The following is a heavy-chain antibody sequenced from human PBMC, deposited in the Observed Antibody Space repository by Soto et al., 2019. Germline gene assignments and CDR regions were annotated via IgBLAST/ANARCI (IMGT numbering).Heavy chain of an antibody. V-gene: IGHV1-18*01. D-gene: IGHD1-26*01. J-gene: IGHJ4*02. CDR3: ARTTHEEPTFDY. CDR2: ITGYDGNA. CDR1: GYTFSSYG. Sequence: QVQLVQSGAEVKKPGASVKVSCKASGYTFSSYGISWVRQAPGQWLEWMGWITGYDGNANYAQKFQGRVTMTRDTSTNTAYMELRRLSSDDTAVFYCARTTHEEPTFDYWGQGTLVTVAS.